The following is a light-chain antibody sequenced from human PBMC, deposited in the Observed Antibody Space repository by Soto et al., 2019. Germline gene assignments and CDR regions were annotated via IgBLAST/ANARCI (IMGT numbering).Light chain of an antibody. CDR1: QTVSSNY. Sequence: PCDGCTLSCSVCQTVSSNYCALCQQRRGQAPRLLIYGASTRAAGIPDRFSGSGAGTDLTLTITILEPEDSAVYFCQQYTGPPTTFGQGTRLETK. V-gene: IGKV3-20*01. J-gene: IGKJ5*01. CDR2: GAS. CDR3: QQYTGPPTT.